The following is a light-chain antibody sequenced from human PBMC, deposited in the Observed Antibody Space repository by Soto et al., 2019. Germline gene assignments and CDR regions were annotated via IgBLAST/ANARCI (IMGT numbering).Light chain of an antibody. V-gene: IGKV3-11*01. CDR3: QQRSNWPPWT. Sequence: EIVLTQSPATLSLSPGERATLSCRASPSVSSYLAWYQQKPGQAPRLLIYDASNRATGIPARFSGSGSGTDFPLTISSLEPEDFAVYYCQQRSNWPPWTFGQGTKVEIK. CDR1: PSVSSY. CDR2: DAS. J-gene: IGKJ1*01.